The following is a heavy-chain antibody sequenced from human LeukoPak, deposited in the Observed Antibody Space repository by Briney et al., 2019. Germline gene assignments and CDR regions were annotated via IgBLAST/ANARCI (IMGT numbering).Heavy chain of an antibody. CDR2: IYTSGST. D-gene: IGHD6-13*01. CDR1: GGSISSYY. V-gene: IGHV4-4*07. Sequence: SETLSLTCTVSGGSISSYYRSWIRQPAGKGLEWIGRIYTSGSTNYNPSLKSRVTMSVDTPKNQFSLTLSSVTAADTAVYSCARDSSSWSFLDYWGQGTLVTASS. CDR3: ARDSSSWSFLDY. J-gene: IGHJ4*02.